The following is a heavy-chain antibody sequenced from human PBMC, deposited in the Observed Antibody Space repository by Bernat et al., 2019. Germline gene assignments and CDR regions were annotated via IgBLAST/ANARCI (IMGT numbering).Heavy chain of an antibody. J-gene: IGHJ3*02. V-gene: IGHV4-39*01. CDR2: IYYSGST. D-gene: IGHD1-26*01. Sequence: QLQLQESGPGLVKPSETLSLSCTVSGGSISSSSYYWGWIRQPPGKGLEWIGSIYYSGSTYYNPSLKSRVTISVDTSKNHFSLKLSSVSAADTAIYNCAGQRAGSYYFDAFDIWGQGTMVTVSS. CDR3: AGQRAGSYYFDAFDI. CDR1: GGSISSSSYY.